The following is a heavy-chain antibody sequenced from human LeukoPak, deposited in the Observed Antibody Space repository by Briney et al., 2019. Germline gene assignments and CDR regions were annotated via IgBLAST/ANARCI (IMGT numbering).Heavy chain of an antibody. CDR3: VRHSDYDYGTPYFDY. J-gene: IGHJ4*02. CDR2: IYYSGST. Sequence: SETLSLTCTVSGGSISSGGYYWSWNRQHPGKGLEWIGYIYYSGSTYYNPSLKSRVTISVDTSKNQFSLKLSSVTAADTAVYYCVRHSDYDYGTPYFDYWGQGTLVAVSS. D-gene: IGHD5-12*01. CDR1: GGSISSGGYY. V-gene: IGHV4-31*03.